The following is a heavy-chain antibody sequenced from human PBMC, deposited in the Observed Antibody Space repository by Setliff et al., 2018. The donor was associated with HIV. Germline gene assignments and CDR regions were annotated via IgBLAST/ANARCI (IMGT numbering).Heavy chain of an antibody. D-gene: IGHD5-12*01. V-gene: IGHV3-74*01. CDR2: VNTDGSSK. CDR3: HSGYDSEEQSYFDY. J-gene: IGHJ4*02. CDR1: GFTFEKYW. Sequence: GGSLRLSCAGSGFTFEKYWMHWVRQAPGKGLVWVSRVNTDGSSKTYADSVKDRFTISRDNAKNTLYLQMHDLRAEDTGVYYCHSGYDSEEQSYFDYWGQGALVTVSS.